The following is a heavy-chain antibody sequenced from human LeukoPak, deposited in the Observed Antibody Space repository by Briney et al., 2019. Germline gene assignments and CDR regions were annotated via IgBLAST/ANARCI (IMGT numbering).Heavy chain of an antibody. CDR2: INTNTGNP. D-gene: IGHD2-15*01. V-gene: IGHV7-4-1*02. J-gene: IGHJ4*02. CDR1: GYTFTSYD. CDR3: ARDTYCTGGRCYSRVGY. Sequence: ASVTVSCKASGYTFTSYDINWVRQAPGQGLEWMGWINTNTGNPTYAQGFTERFVFSWDTSVTTAYLQINSLKPEDTAVYFCARDTYCTGGRCYSRVGYWGQGTVVTVSS.